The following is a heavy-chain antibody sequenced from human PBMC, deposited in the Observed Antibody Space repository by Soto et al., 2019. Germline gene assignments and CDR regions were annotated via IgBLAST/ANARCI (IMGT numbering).Heavy chain of an antibody. CDR2: IYYSGST. Sequence: SETLSLTCTVSGGSISSSSYYWGWIRQPPGKGLEWIGSIYYSGSTYYNPSLKSRVTISVDTSKNQFSLTLSSVTAADTAVYYCARLERAARQQPPTSDYYYGMDVWGQGTTVTVSS. D-gene: IGHD6-6*01. CDR3: ARLERAARQQPPTSDYYYGMDV. V-gene: IGHV4-39*01. CDR1: GGSISSSSYY. J-gene: IGHJ6*02.